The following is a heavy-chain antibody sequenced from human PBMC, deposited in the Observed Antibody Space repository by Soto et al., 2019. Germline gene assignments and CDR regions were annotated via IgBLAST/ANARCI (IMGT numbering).Heavy chain of an antibody. CDR1: GDSVSSGDYY. Sequence: QVHLQESGPGLVKPSQTLSLTCTVSGDSVSSGDYYWSWIRQYPGRGLEYIGYIVYTESTYYNPSLKSRVVISIDRSKNQFSLMLSSETAADTAVYYCAREVAATTHFDYWGQGTLVTV. CDR3: AREVAATTHFDY. D-gene: IGHD5-12*01. J-gene: IGHJ4*02. CDR2: IVYTEST. V-gene: IGHV4-31*03.